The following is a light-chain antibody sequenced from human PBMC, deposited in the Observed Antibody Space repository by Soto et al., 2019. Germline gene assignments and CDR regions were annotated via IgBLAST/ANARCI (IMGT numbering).Light chain of an antibody. V-gene: IGKV1-39*01. Sequence: DIQITQSPSSLSTSVGDRVTITCRTSQSVSTYLNWYQQRSGKAPKLLIYAASSLESGVPSRFSGSGSGTDFTLTISSLQPEDFATYYCQEGSTLLTFGGGTRVEIK. J-gene: IGKJ4*01. CDR1: QSVSTY. CDR3: QEGSTLLT. CDR2: AAS.